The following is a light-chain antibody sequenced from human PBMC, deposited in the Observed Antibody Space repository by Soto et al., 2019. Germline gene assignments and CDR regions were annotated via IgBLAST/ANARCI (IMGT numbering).Light chain of an antibody. CDR2: AAS. J-gene: IGKJ1*01. CDR1: QSVSSSY. Sequence: EIVLTQSPGTLSLSPGERATLSCRASQSVSSSYLAWYQHKPGQAPRLFIYAASSRATGIPDRFSGSGSGTDYNLTISRLEPEDFAVYYCQHYGTSRTFGQGTKVEIK. V-gene: IGKV3-20*01. CDR3: QHYGTSRT.